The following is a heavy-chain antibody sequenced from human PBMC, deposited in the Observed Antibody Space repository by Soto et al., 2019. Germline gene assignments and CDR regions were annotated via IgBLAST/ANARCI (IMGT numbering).Heavy chain of an antibody. CDR1: GGTFSSYT. CDR3: ARVKASSPDY. CDR2: IIPILGIA. Sequence: ASVKVSCKASGGTFSSYTISWVRQAPGQGLEWMGRIIPILGIANYAQKFQGRVTITADKSTGTAYMELSSLRSEETAVYYCARVKASSPDYWGQGTLVTVSS. J-gene: IGHJ4*02. V-gene: IGHV1-69*02.